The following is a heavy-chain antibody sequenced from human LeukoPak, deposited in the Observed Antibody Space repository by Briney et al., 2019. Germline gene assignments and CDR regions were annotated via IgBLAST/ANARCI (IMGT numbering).Heavy chain of an antibody. D-gene: IGHD3-10*01. CDR1: GFTFSNFA. V-gene: IGHV3-30*01. CDR3: ARDSTYYYDSGSSGPHYFDN. CDR2: ISSGGTYE. Sequence: GGSLRLSCAASGFTFSNFAMHWVRQAPGKGLEWVSLISSGGTYEYYADSVKGRFTISRDNSKNTLYLQLNSLRAEDTAVYYCARDSTYYYDSGSSGPHYFDNWGQGTLVTVSS. J-gene: IGHJ4*02.